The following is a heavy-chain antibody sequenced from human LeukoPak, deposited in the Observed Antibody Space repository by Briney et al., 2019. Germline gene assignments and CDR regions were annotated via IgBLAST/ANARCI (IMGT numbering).Heavy chain of an antibody. Sequence: SETLSLTCAVYGGSFSGYYWSWIRQPPGKGLEWIGEINHSGSTNYNPSLKSRVTISVDTSKNQFSLKLSSVTAEDTAVYYCARTKDVYYYYMDVWGKGTTVTVSS. CDR1: GGSFSGYY. CDR3: ARTKDVYYYYMDV. V-gene: IGHV4-34*01. CDR2: INHSGST. J-gene: IGHJ6*03.